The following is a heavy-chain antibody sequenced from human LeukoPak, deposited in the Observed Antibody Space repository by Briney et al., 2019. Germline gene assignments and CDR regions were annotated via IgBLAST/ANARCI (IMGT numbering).Heavy chain of an antibody. CDR1: GFTFSSYS. CDR2: ISSSSTI. V-gene: IGHV3-48*02. CDR3: AREPDFDY. Sequence: GGSLRLSCAASGFTFSSYSMNWVRQAPGKGLEWVSYISSSSTIYYADSVKGRFTISRDNAKNSLYLQMNGLGDEDTAVYYCAREPDFDYWGQGTLVTVSS. J-gene: IGHJ4*02.